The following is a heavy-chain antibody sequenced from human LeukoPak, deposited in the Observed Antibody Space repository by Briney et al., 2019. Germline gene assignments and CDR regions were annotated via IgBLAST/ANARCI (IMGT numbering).Heavy chain of an antibody. Sequence: PGGSLRLSCAASGFSFNNLAMHWVRQAPGKGLEGVAHISYDGSSRYNEDSVKGRFTISRDDSKNTLYLQMNSLRPEDTAVYYCARPYLERSLKFCMDVWGKGTTVTVSS. CDR3: ARPYLERSLKFCMDV. V-gene: IGHV3-30*04. J-gene: IGHJ6*03. CDR2: ISYDGSSR. CDR1: GFSFNNLA. D-gene: IGHD3-3*02.